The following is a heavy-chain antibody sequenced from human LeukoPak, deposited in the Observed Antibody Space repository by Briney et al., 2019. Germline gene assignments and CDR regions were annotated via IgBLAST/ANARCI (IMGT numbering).Heavy chain of an antibody. CDR2: INPNSGGT. CDR1: GYTFTGYY. J-gene: IGHJ5*02. V-gene: IGHV1-2*02. CDR3: ARGGPYCSGGSCYGNNWFDP. D-gene: IGHD2-15*01. Sequence: ASVKVSCKASGYTFTGYYMHWVRQAPGQGLERMGWINPNSGGTNYAQKFQGRVTMTRDTSISTAYMELSRLRSDDTAVYYCARGGPYCSGGSCYGNNWFDPWGQGTLVTVSS.